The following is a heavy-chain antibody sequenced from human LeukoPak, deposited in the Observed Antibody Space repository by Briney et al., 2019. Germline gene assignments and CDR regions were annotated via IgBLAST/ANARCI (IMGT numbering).Heavy chain of an antibody. D-gene: IGHD3-10*01. J-gene: IGHJ4*02. Sequence: PSETLSLTCAVYGGSFSGYYWSWIRQPPGKGLEWIGEINHSGSTNYNPSLKSRVTISVDTSKNQFSLKLSSVTAADTAVYYCARRTLWRFGELVWHFDYWGQGTLVTVSS. CDR2: INHSGST. CDR3: ARRTLWRFGELVWHFDY. CDR1: GGSFSGYY. V-gene: IGHV4-34*01.